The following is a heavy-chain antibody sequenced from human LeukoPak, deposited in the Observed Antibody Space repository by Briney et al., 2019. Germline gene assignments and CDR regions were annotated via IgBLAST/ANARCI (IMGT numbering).Heavy chain of an antibody. J-gene: IGHJ5*02. CDR1: GYTFTSYG. CDR2: ISTYNGNT. CDR3: AIGVAGTRAART. V-gene: IGHV1-18*01. D-gene: IGHD6-19*01. Sequence: ASVKVSCKASGYTFTSYGISWVRQAPGQGLEWLGWISTYNGNTHFAQKLQGRVAMTTDTSTTTAYMELRSLRSDDTAVYYCAIGVAGTRAARTWGQGTRVIVSS.